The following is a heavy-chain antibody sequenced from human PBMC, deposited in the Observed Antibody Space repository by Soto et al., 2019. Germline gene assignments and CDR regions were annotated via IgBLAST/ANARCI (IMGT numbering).Heavy chain of an antibody. CDR1: GFTFSSYA. J-gene: IGHJ4*02. CDR2: ISGSGGST. Sequence: EVQLLESGGGLVQPGGSLRLSCAASGFTFSSYAMSWVRQAPGKGLEWVSAISGSGGSTYYADSVKGRFTISRDNSKNTLYLQMNSLRAEDTAVYYCAKDPLDPWIQLWFGWDYWGQGTLVTVSS. D-gene: IGHD5-18*01. CDR3: AKDPLDPWIQLWFGWDY. V-gene: IGHV3-23*01.